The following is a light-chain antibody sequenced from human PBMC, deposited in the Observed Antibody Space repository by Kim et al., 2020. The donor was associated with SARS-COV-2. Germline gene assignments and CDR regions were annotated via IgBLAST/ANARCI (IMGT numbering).Light chain of an antibody. J-gene: IGKJ4*01. CDR1: QNCDRQ. V-gene: IGKV3-15*01. CDR2: GCF. CDR3: QQYNIWPPFT. Sequence: PGERAPPLRQARQNCDRQLVWEQPKPGQAPRLCLYGCFRRGTGVPDRVSGKGVGTEFTLTISSLQSEDFAVYYCQQYNIWPPFTFGGGTKVDIK.